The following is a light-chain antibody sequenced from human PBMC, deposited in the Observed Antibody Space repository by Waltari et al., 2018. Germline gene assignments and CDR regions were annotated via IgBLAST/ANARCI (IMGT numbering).Light chain of an antibody. V-gene: IGLV7-43*01. Sequence: QTVVTQEPSLTVSPGGAVTLTCASSAGAVTSGNYPNWIQQKPGQVPRSLILSTTNRHSWTPARFSGSLLGGKAALTLSGVQPEDEAEYYCLLYDGSDQVFGGGTKLTVL. CDR3: LLYDGSDQV. J-gene: IGLJ3*02. CDR1: AGAVTSGNY. CDR2: STT.